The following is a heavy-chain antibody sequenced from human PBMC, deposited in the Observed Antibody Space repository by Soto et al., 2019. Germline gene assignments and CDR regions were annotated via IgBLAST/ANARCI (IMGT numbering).Heavy chain of an antibody. J-gene: IGHJ5*02. Sequence: RASVKVSCKASGGTFSSYTISWVRQAPGQGLEWMGRIIPILGIANYAQKFQGRVTITADKSTSTAYMELSSLRSEDTAVYYCARAHSDYGAPGFDPRGQGTLVTVSS. D-gene: IGHD3-10*01. V-gene: IGHV1-69*02. CDR3: ARAHSDYGAPGFDP. CDR1: GGTFSSYT. CDR2: IIPILGIA.